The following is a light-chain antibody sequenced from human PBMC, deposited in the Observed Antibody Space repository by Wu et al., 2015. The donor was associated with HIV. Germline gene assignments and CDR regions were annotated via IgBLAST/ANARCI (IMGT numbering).Light chain of an antibody. Sequence: DIQMTQSPSSLSASVGDRVTITCRASQSIDDYLNWYQQISGKAPKLLIYAASSLHSGVPSRFSGTGSGTDFTLTISSLQPEDFGTYYCQQSDTSPRYTFGQGTKIEIK. CDR2: AAS. J-gene: IGKJ2*01. V-gene: IGKV1-39*01. CDR3: QQSDTSPRYT. CDR1: QSIDDY.